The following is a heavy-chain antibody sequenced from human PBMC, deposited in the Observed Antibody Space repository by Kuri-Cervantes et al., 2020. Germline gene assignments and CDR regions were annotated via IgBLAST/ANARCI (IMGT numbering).Heavy chain of an antibody. CDR2: ISSSSSYI. Sequence: LSLTCAASGFTFSSYSMNWVRQAPGKGLEWVSSISSSSSYIYYADSVKGRFTISRDNAKNSLYLQMNSLRAEDTAVYYCARAGDIAVAGTWGGGMDVWGQGTTVTVSS. V-gene: IGHV3-21*01. CDR3: ARAGDIAVAGTWGGGMDV. CDR1: GFTFSSYS. D-gene: IGHD6-19*01. J-gene: IGHJ6*02.